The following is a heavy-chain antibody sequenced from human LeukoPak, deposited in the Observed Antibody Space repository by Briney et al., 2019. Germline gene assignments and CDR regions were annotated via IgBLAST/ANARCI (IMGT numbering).Heavy chain of an antibody. Sequence: GGSLRLSCTPSGFSFGSYGMTWVRQAPGKGLEWVSSISVSGDNTYYADSVKGRFTVTRDNSKNTLFLQVNSLSVEGTAVYFCARSTVTRFHMDVWGKGTTVIVS. V-gene: IGHV3-23*01. D-gene: IGHD2-21*02. CDR2: ISVSGDNT. J-gene: IGHJ6*03. CDR3: ARSTVTRFHMDV. CDR1: GFSFGSYG.